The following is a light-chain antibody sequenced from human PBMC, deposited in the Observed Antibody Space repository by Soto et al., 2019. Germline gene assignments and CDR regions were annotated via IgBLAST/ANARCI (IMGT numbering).Light chain of an antibody. CDR1: NNDVGAYNY. J-gene: IGLJ1*01. Sequence: QSVLAQPASVSGFPGQSITISCAGTNNDVGAYNYVSWYQQLPGKAPKLLIYDVKYRPSGVSSRFSGSRSGNTASLTISGLQTEDEADYYCTSFTSGSPPYVLGTGTKVTVL. V-gene: IGLV2-14*03. CDR2: DVK. CDR3: TSFTSGSPPYV.